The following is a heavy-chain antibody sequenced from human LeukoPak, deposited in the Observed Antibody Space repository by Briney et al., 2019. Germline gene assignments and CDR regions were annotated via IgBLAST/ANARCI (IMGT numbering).Heavy chain of an antibody. D-gene: IGHD6-19*01. CDR1: GGSFSAFY. V-gene: IGHV4-34*01. Sequence: SETLSLTCAVYGGSFSAFYWSWIRQPPGKGLEWIGEINHSGSTNYNPSLKSRVTISVDTSKNQFSLKLSSVTAADTAVYYCARVKAVAHDAFDIWGQGTMVTVSS. CDR2: INHSGST. J-gene: IGHJ3*02. CDR3: ARVKAVAHDAFDI.